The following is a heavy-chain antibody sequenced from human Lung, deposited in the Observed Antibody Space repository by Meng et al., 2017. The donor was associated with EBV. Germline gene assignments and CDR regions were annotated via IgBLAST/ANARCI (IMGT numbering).Heavy chain of an antibody. CDR2: INPNSGGT. J-gene: IGHJ4*02. CDR3: AREADGATFDY. V-gene: IGHV1-2*06. Sequence: QVQLVQSGAEVKKPGASVKVSCRASGYTFTHHGISWIRQAPGQGLEWMGRINPNSGGTNYAQKFQGRVSMTRDTSISTAYMELSSLRSDDTAVYYCAREADGATFDYWGQGTLVTVSS. CDR1: GYTFTHHG. D-gene: IGHD1-26*01.